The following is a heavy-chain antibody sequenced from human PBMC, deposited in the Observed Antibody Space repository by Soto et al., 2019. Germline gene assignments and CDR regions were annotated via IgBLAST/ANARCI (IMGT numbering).Heavy chain of an antibody. J-gene: IGHJ5*02. Sequence: QVQLVQSGAEVKKPGASVKVSCKASGYTFTSYGIIWVRQAPGQGLEWMGWISAYNGNTNYAQKLQGRDTMTTDTATSTAYMELRSLRSDDTAVYYCAGGRSQYCSSTSCSLNWFDPWGQGTLVTVSS. CDR1: GYTFTSYG. CDR3: AGGRSQYCSSTSCSLNWFDP. D-gene: IGHD2-2*01. V-gene: IGHV1-18*01. CDR2: ISAYNGNT.